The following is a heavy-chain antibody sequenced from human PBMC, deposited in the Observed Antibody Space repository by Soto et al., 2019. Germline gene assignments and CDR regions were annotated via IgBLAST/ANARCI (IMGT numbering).Heavy chain of an antibody. Sequence: ASVKVSCKASGYTFTSYAMHWVRQAPGQRLEWMGWINAGNGNTKYSQKFQGRVTITRDTSASTAYRELSSLRSEDTAVYYCARDRRDGGFDPWGQGTLVTVSS. CDR3: ARDRRDGGFDP. CDR1: GYTFTSYA. CDR2: INAGNGNT. D-gene: IGHD3-16*01. J-gene: IGHJ5*02. V-gene: IGHV1-3*01.